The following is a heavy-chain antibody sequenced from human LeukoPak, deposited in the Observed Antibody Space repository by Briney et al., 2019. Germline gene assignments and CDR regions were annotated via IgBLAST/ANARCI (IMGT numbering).Heavy chain of an antibody. CDR1: GFTFSSYE. J-gene: IGHJ4*02. CDR3: ATQSSSWYY. Sequence: GGSLRLSCAASGFTFSSYEMKWVRQAPGKGLEWVSYISSSGSTIYYADSVKGRFTISRDNAKNSLYLQMNSLRAEDTAVYYCATQSSSWYYWGQGTLVTVSS. CDR2: ISSSGSTI. V-gene: IGHV3-48*03. D-gene: IGHD6-13*01.